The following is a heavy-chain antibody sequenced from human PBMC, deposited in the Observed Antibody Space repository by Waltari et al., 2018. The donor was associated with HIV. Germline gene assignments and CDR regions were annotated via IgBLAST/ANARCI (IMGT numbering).Heavy chain of an antibody. CDR1: SFNFDLYS. CDR3: VTSGYNFVEYGHRLDV. D-gene: IGHD1-1*01. Sequence: EVRFVESGGGLVRPGGSLRLSCTTSSFNFDLYSMTWVRQAPGRGLEWVAMSRRPGSATYYADVVKGRFTVSRDNSMDMLSLHRTSLRVDDTAVYYGVTSGYNFVEYGHRLDVWGRGVLVTIS. CDR2: SRRPGSAT. V-gene: IGHV3-23*04. J-gene: IGHJ4*02.